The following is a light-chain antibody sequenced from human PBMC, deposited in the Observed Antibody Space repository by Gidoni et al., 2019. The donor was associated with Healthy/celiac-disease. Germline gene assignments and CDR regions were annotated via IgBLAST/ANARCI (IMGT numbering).Light chain of an antibody. CDR3: MQALQTPLT. V-gene: IGKV2-28*01. J-gene: IGKJ4*01. CDR2: LGS. Sequence: DIVMTQSPLSLPVTPGEPASISFRSSQSLLHSNGYNYLDWYLQKPGQSPQLRIYLGSNRASGVPDRFSGSGSGTDCTLKISRVEAEDVGVYYCMQALQTPLTFGGGTKVEIK. CDR1: QSLLHSNGYNY.